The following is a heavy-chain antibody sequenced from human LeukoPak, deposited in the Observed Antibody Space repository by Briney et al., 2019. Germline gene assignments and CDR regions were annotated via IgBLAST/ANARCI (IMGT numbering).Heavy chain of an antibody. D-gene: IGHD6-13*01. CDR1: GFTFSSYE. CDR3: ARLYSSSWHFEY. CDR2: ISSSGSTI. J-gene: IGHJ4*02. V-gene: IGHV3-48*03. Sequence: GGSLRLSCAASGFTFSSYEMNWVRQAPGKGLEWVSYISSSGSTIYYADSVKGRFTISRDNAKNSLYLQMNSLRAEDTAVYYCARLYSSSWHFEYWGQGTLVTVSS.